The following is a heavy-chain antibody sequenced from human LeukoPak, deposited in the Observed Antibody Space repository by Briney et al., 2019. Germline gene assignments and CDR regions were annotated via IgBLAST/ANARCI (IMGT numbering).Heavy chain of an antibody. CDR3: ARDRGNWFDP. CDR1: GYTFTSYY. V-gene: IGHV1-46*01. Sequence: ASVKVSCKASGYTFTSYYMHWVRQAPGQGLEWMGIINPSGGSTSYAQKLQGRVTMTTDTSTSTAYMELRSLRSDDTAVYYCARDRGNWFDPWGQGTLVTVSS. J-gene: IGHJ5*02. CDR2: INPSGGST.